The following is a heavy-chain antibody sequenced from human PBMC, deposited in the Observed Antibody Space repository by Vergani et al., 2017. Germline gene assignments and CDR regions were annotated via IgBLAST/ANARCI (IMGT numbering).Heavy chain of an antibody. V-gene: IGHV1-8*02. Sequence: QVQLVQSGAEVKKPGASVKVSCKASGYTFTGYYMHWVRQAPGQGLEWMGWMNPNSGNTGYAQKFQGRVTMTRNTSISTAYMELSSLRSEDTAVYYCARANYYDSSGYYYWGQGTLVTVSS. J-gene: IGHJ4*02. D-gene: IGHD3-22*01. CDR2: MNPNSGNT. CDR1: GYTFTGYY. CDR3: ARANYYDSSGYYY.